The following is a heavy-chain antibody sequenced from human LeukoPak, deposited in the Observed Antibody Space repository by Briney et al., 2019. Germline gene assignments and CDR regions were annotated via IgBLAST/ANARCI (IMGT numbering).Heavy chain of an antibody. J-gene: IGHJ4*02. CDR2: ISYDGSNK. Sequence: GGSLRLSCAASGFTFSSYAMHWVRQAPGKGLEWVAVISYDGSNKYYADPVKGRFTISRDNSKNTLYLQMNSLRAEDTAVYYCARHGAAAGTMELDYWGQGTLVTVSS. CDR3: ARHGAAAGTMELDY. CDR1: GFTFSSYA. D-gene: IGHD6-13*01. V-gene: IGHV3-30-3*01.